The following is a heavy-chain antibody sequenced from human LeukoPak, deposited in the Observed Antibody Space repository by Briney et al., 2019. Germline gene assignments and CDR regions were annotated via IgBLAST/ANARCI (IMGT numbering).Heavy chain of an antibody. V-gene: IGHV3-21*01. D-gene: IGHD3-16*02. CDR3: ARDQATTYYDYVWGSYRSPDFDY. Sequence: GGSLRLSCAASGFTFSSYSMNWVRQAPGKGLEWVSSTSSSSSYIYYADSVKGRFTISRDNAKNSLYLQMNSLRAEDTAVYYCARDQATTYYDYVWGSYRSPDFDYWGQGTLVTVSS. CDR2: TSSSSSYI. J-gene: IGHJ4*02. CDR1: GFTFSSYS.